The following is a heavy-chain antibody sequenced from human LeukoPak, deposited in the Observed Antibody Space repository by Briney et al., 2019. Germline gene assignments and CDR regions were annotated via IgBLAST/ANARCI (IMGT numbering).Heavy chain of an antibody. CDR2: ISASGSTT. Sequence: GGSLRLSCAASGFPFSSYDMNWVRQAPGKGLEWVSYISASGSTTYYPGSMKGRFTISRDNVNSLLYLQMNSLRGEDTAVYYCVRNGDGHYDYWGRGTLVTVSS. D-gene: IGHD5-24*01. CDR3: VRNGDGHYDY. J-gene: IGHJ4*02. CDR1: GFPFSSYD. V-gene: IGHV3-48*03.